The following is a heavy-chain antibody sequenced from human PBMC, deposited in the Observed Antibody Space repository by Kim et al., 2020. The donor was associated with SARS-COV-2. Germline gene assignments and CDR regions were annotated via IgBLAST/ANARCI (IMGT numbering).Heavy chain of an antibody. CDR1: GFTVSSHY. CDR3: AGNPGIGPAFDI. D-gene: IGHD6-13*01. J-gene: IGHJ3*02. V-gene: IGHV3-53*01. Sequence: GGSLRLSCAASGFTVSSHYMSWVRQAPGKGLEWVSVIYGGGSTNYSDFVKGRFSIFRDNPKNTLYLQMNSLRAEDTAVYYCAGNPGIGPAFDIWGQGTMVTVSS. CDR2: IYGGGST.